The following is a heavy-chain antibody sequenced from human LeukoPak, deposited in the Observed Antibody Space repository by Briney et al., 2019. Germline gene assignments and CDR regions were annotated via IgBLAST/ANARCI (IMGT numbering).Heavy chain of an antibody. CDR2: IKSTTVDGTP. CDR1: GFTFSNYW. J-gene: IGHJ4*02. D-gene: IGHD4-23*01. CDR3: TTGPGNSGY. V-gene: IGHV3-15*01. Sequence: PGGSLRLSCAASGFTFSNYWMHWVRQAPGKGLEWVGRIKSTTVDGTPEYAAPVKGRFTISRDDSKNTVYLQMNSLKTEDTAVYYCTTGPGNSGYWGQGTLVTVSS.